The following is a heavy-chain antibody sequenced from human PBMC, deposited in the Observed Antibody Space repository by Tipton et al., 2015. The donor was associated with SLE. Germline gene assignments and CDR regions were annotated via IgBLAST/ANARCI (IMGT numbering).Heavy chain of an antibody. J-gene: IGHJ4*02. CDR1: GGSFSSYF. CDR3: SRGPLNDFWSNKGLFDF. D-gene: IGHD3-3*01. Sequence: TLSLTCAVYGGSFSSYFWSWIRQPPGKGLEWIGEINRSRSANYNPSFGIRVTISLDKSKNQFSLELTSVTAADTAVYYCSRGPLNDFWSNKGLFDFWGQGTLVTVSS. V-gene: IGHV4-34*01. CDR2: INRSRSA.